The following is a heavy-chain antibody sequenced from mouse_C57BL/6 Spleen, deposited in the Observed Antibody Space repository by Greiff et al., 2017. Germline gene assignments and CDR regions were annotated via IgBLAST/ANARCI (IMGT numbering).Heavy chain of an antibody. V-gene: IGHV5-6*01. Sequence: EVKLVESGGDLVKPGGSLKLSCAASGFTFSSYGMSWVRQTPDKRLEWVATISSGGSYTYYPDSVKGRFTISRDNAKNTLYLQMSSLKSEDTAMYYCARHGYDYDDDGYYFDYWGQGTTLTVSS. CDR3: ARHGYDYDDDGYYFDY. CDR1: GFTFSSYG. D-gene: IGHD2-4*01. CDR2: ISSGGSYT. J-gene: IGHJ2*01.